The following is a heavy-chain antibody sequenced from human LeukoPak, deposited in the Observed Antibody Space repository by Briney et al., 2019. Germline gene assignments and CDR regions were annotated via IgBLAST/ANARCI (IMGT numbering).Heavy chain of an antibody. Sequence: GGSLRLSCAASGFTFSSYAMHWVRQAPGKGLEWVAVISYDGSNKYYADSVKGRFTISRDNSKNTLCLQMNSLRAEDTAVYYCARDRWYSSSVFDYWGQGTLVTVSP. D-gene: IGHD6-13*01. CDR2: ISYDGSNK. CDR3: ARDRWYSSSVFDY. CDR1: GFTFSSYA. J-gene: IGHJ4*02. V-gene: IGHV3-30*01.